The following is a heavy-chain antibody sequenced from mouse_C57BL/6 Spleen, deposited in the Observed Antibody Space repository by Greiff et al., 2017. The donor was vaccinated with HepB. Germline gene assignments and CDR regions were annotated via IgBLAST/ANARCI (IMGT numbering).Heavy chain of an antibody. CDR1: GYTFTDYN. V-gene: IGHV1-22*01. D-gene: IGHD2-14*01. Sequence: VQLQQSGPELVKPGASVKMSCKASGYTFTDYNMHWVKQSHGKSLEWIGYINPNNGDTSYNQKFKGKATLTVNKSSITAYKELRSLKSEDSAVYYCARGGYGYAIDYWGQGTSVTVSS. CDR3: ARGGYGYAIDY. J-gene: IGHJ4*01. CDR2: INPNNGDT.